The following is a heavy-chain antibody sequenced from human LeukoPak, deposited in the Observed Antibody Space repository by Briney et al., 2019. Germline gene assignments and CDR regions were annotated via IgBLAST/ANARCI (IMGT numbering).Heavy chain of an antibody. V-gene: IGHV3-23*01. CDR1: GFTFSSYA. CDR3: AKRGIVLMVYAIPFFDY. J-gene: IGHJ4*02. CDR2: ISGSGGST. Sequence: GGSLRLSCAASGFTFSSYAMSWVRQAPGKGLEWVSAISGSGGSTYYADSVKGRFTISRDNSKNTLYLQVNSLRAEDTAVYYCAKRGIVLMVYAIPFFDYWGQGTLVTVSS. D-gene: IGHD2-8*01.